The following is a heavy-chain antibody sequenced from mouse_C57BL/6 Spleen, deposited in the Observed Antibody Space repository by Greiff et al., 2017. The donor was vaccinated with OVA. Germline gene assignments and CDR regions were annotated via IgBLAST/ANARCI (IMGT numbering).Heavy chain of an antibody. D-gene: IGHD2-5*01. Sequence: EVMLVESGGDLVKPGGSLKLSCAASGFTFSSYGMSWVRQTPDKRLEWVATISSGGSYTYYPDSVKGRFTISRDNAKNTLYLQMSSLKSEDTAMYYCASLYYSNYFDVWGTGTTVTVSS. CDR1: GFTFSSYG. J-gene: IGHJ1*03. V-gene: IGHV5-6*01. CDR3: ASLYYSNYFDV. CDR2: ISSGGSYT.